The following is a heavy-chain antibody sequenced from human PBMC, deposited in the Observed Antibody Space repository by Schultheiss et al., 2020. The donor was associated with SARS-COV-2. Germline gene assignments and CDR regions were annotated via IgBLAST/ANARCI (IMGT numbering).Heavy chain of an antibody. J-gene: IGHJ4*02. CDR1: GGSISSYY. D-gene: IGHD6-13*01. Sequence: SETLSLTCTVSGGSISSYYWSWIRQPPGKGLEWIGYIYYSGSTNYNPSLKSRVTISVDTSKNQFSLKLSSVTAADTAVYYCADFSSSSYYFDYWGQGTLVTVSS. CDR3: ADFSSSSYYFDY. CDR2: IYYSGST. V-gene: IGHV4-59*08.